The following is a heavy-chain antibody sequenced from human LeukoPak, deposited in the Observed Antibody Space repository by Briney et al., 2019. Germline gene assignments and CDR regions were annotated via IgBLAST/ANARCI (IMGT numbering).Heavy chain of an antibody. Sequence: GTSLRLSCAASGFTFNSYAIHWVRQAPGKGLEWVTIISYDGRTKYYADCVKGRFIISRDNSKNTLYLQMDSLRPEDTAVYYCVRGSSSFYESSGYSYYFDNWGQGTLVTVSS. V-gene: IGHV3-30*04. CDR2: ISYDGRTK. CDR1: GFTFNSYA. J-gene: IGHJ4*02. D-gene: IGHD3-22*01. CDR3: VRGSSSFYESSGYSYYFDN.